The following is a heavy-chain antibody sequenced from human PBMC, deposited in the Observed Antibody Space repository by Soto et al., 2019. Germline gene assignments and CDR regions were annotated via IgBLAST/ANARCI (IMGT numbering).Heavy chain of an antibody. Sequence: GPSVKVSCKASGYTFTRYYMQWVRQAPGPPPEWMGIIYPSGGSTSYAQKFQGRVTMTRDAPTSTVYMVLRSLSSEDTAVYYWASVATYDSSAPPRYWGQGTLVTVSS. J-gene: IGHJ4*02. CDR2: IYPSGGST. D-gene: IGHD3-22*01. CDR3: ASVATYDSSAPPRY. V-gene: IGHV1-46*01. CDR1: GYTFTRYY.